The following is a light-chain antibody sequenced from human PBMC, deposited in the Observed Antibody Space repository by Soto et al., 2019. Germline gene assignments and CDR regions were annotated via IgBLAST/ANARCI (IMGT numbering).Light chain of an antibody. J-gene: IGKJ1*01. CDR3: QQRNNWPWT. Sequence: EIVLTQSPATLSLSPGERATLSCRASQSVNSYLAWYQQKPGQAPRLLIYDASNRATGVPARFSGSGSGTDFTLTISSLEPEGFAVYYCQQRNNWPWTFGQGTKVEIK. CDR1: QSVNSY. V-gene: IGKV3-11*01. CDR2: DAS.